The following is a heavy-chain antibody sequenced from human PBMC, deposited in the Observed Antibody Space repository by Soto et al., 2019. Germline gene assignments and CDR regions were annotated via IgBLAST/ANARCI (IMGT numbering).Heavy chain of an antibody. CDR2: ISGSGGST. J-gene: IGHJ3*02. CDR1: GFTFSSYA. Sequence: SLRLSCAASGFTFSSYAMSWVRQAPGKGLEWVSAISGSGGSTYYADSVKGRFTISRDNSKNTLYLQMNSLRAEDTAVYYCAKDLFSDDYIWGSYRFSDAFYIWGQGTMVTVSS. D-gene: IGHD3-16*02. V-gene: IGHV3-23*01. CDR3: AKDLFSDDYIWGSYRFSDAFYI.